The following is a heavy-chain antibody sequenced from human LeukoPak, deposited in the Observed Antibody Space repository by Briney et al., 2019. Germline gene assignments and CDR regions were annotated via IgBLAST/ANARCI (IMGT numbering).Heavy chain of an antibody. CDR3: ARSIEAAGSPSFDY. J-gene: IGHJ4*02. Sequence: TGGSLRLSCAASGFTFSDYYMSWIRQAPGKGLEWISYISSSGYSIYYSGSVKDRFPVSRGNAKNSLYVQMNSLRAEDTAVYYCARSIEAAGSPSFDYWGQGTLVTVSS. CDR1: GFTFSDYY. V-gene: IGHV3-11*01. CDR2: ISSSGYSI. D-gene: IGHD6-13*01.